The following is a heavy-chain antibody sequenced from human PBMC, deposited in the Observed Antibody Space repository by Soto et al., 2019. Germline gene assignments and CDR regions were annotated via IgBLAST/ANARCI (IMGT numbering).Heavy chain of an antibody. D-gene: IGHD2-8*01. CDR1: GFTFSSYA. J-gene: IGHJ6*02. Sequence: GGSLRLSCAASGFTFSSYAMSWVRQAPGKGLEWVSAISGSGGSTYYADSVKGRFTISRDNTKNTLYLQMNSLMAEDTAVYDCATWPASWTNGVCYTDYYYYGMDVWGQGTTVTVSS. CDR3: ATWPASWTNGVCYTDYYYYGMDV. CDR2: ISGSGGST. V-gene: IGHV3-23*01.